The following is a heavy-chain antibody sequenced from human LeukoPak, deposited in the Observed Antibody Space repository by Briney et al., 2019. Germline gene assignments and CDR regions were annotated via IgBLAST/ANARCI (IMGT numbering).Heavy chain of an antibody. V-gene: IGHV5-51*01. J-gene: IGHJ4*02. CDR2: IYPGDSDT. D-gene: IGHD4-23*01. CDR1: GYSFTSYW. CDR3: ARLQTTVVTRAPFDY. Sequence: GESLKISCKGSGYSFTSYWIGWVRQMPGKGLEWMGIIYPGDSDTRYSPSFQGQVTISADKSISTAYLQWSSLKASDTAMYYCARLQTTVVTRAPFDYWGQGTLVTVSS.